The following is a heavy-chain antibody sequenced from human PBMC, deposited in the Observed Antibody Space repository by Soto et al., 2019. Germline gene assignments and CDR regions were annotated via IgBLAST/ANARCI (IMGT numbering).Heavy chain of an antibody. Sequence: GGSLRLSCAASGFTFRNYYMTWMRQTPGKGLEWISTITSSGGSTYYAASVKGRVTISRDNANNSLYLQMTGLRAEDTALYYCARDKYTNYVNYFELWGQGTLVTGSA. V-gene: IGHV3-11*01. CDR2: ITSSGGST. CDR3: ARDKYTNYVNYFEL. J-gene: IGHJ5*02. D-gene: IGHD3-16*01. CDR1: GFTFRNYY.